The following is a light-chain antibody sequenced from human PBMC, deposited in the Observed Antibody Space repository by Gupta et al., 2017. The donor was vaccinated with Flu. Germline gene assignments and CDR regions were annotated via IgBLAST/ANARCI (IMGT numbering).Light chain of an antibody. CDR3: QQYDSDSWT. CDR1: QSINSW. V-gene: IGKV1-5*03. J-gene: IGKJ1*01. Sequence: PSTLSASVGDRVSITCRASQSINSWLAWYQQKPGKAPKLLIYKASGLESGVPARFSGSGSETEFTLTISSLQPDDFGTYYCQQYDSDSWTFGQGTKVEIK. CDR2: KAS.